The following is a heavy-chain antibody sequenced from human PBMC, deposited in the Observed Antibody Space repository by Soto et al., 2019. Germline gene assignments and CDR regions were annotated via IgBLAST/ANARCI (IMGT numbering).Heavy chain of an antibody. CDR1: AGSISSSDYH. CDR2: IYHTGST. CDR3: ARHFGPYNWNRNWFDP. D-gene: IGHD1-20*01. Sequence: SETLSLTCTVAAGSISSSDYHWGWIRQPPGKGLEWIGSIYHTGSTYYNPSLKSRVTISVDTSKNQFSLRLTSVTAADTAVHYCARHFGPYNWNRNWFDPWGQGTLVTVSS. J-gene: IGHJ5*02. V-gene: IGHV4-39*01.